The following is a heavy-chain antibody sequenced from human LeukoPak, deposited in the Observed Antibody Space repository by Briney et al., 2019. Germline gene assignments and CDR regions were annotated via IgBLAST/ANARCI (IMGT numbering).Heavy chain of an antibody. D-gene: IGHD3-10*01. V-gene: IGHV4-34*01. Sequence: PSETLSLTCAVYGGSFSGYYWSWIRQPPGKGLEWIGEINHSGSTNYNPSLKSRVTLSVDTSKNQFSLKLSSVTAADTAVYYCSRGRTRITMVRGVVNFDYWGQGTLVTVSS. CDR2: INHSGST. CDR3: SRGRTRITMVRGVVNFDY. CDR1: GGSFSGYY. J-gene: IGHJ4*02.